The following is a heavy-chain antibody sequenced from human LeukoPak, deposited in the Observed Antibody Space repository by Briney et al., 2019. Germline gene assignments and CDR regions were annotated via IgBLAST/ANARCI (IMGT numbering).Heavy chain of an antibody. CDR2: MNPNSGNT. V-gene: IGHV1-8*01. Sequence: ASVKVSCKASGYTFTSYDINWVRQATGQGLEWMGWMNPNSGNTGYAQKFQGRVTMTRNTSISTAYMELSSLRSEDTAVYYCASEGYYDILTDLYYMDVWGKGTTVTVSS. J-gene: IGHJ6*03. CDR3: ASEGYYDILTDLYYMDV. D-gene: IGHD3-9*01. CDR1: GYTFTSYD.